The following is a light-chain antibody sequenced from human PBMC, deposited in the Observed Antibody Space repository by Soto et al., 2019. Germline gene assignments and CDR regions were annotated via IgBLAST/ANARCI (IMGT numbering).Light chain of an antibody. J-gene: IGKJ3*01. CDR2: GAS. CDR3: QQYNNWPFT. CDR1: QSVSSN. Sequence: EIVMTQSPATLSVSPGERATLSCRASQSVSSNFAWYQQKPGQATRLLIYGASTRATGIPARFSGSGSGTAFTLTISSLQSEDFAVYYCQQYNNWPFTFGPGTKVDIK. V-gene: IGKV3-15*01.